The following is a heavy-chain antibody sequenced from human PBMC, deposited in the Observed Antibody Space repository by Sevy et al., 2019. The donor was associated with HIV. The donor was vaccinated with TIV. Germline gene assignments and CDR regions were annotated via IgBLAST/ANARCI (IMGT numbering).Heavy chain of an antibody. J-gene: IGHJ4*02. CDR1: GFTFDDYA. Sequence: GGSLRLSCTTSGFTFDDYAMNWFRQAPGKGLEWVAHITRNSYEAYGGTTDYAASVKGRFIISRDDSKSIAYLQMNSLKTEDTAVYYCTRGLATADTPEYYFDYWGQGTLVTVSS. CDR2: ITRNSYEAYGGTT. CDR3: TRGLATADTPEYYFDY. V-gene: IGHV3-49*03. D-gene: IGHD5-12*01.